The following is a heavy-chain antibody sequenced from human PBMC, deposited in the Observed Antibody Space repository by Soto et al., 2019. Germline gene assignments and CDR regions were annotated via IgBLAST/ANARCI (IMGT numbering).Heavy chain of an antibody. Sequence: PSEILSLTCTVSGGSISSGDYYWSWIRQPPGKGLEWIGYIYYSGSTYYNPSLKSRVTISVDTSKNQFSLKLSSVTAADTAVYYCARDGGGYYGMDVWGQGTTVTVS. CDR3: ARDGGGYYGMDV. J-gene: IGHJ6*02. CDR1: GGSISSGDYY. D-gene: IGHD3-16*01. CDR2: IYYSGST. V-gene: IGHV4-30-4*01.